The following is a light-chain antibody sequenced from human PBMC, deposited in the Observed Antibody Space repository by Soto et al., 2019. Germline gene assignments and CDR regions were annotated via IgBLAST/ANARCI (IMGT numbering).Light chain of an antibody. V-gene: IGKV2-30*01. J-gene: IGKJ1*01. CDR3: XXXXFWPWT. Sequence: DVVMTQSPLSLPVTLGQPASISCRSSQSLVYSDGXAYLVWFHQRPGQSPRRLIFKVSNRDSGVPDRFSGSGAGSDFTLKISRVXAXXXGXXXXXXXXFWPWTFGQGTKVEI. CDR1: QSLVYSDGXAY. CDR2: KVS.